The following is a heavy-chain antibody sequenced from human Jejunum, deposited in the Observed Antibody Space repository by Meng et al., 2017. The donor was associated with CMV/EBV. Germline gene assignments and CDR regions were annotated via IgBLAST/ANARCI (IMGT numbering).Heavy chain of an antibody. V-gene: IGHV3-53*01. CDR1: GLNVSSNY. Sequence: LEEFGGGRIRPGGSLSLSCRVSGLNVSSNYMTWVRQAPGKGLEWVSVLYNGGSTHYADSVKGRFTISRDNSRNTLYLQMTSLRAEDTAVYYCARGTMTTNFEYWGQGTLVTVSS. CDR2: LYNGGST. CDR3: ARGTMTTNFEY. D-gene: IGHD4-17*01. J-gene: IGHJ4*02.